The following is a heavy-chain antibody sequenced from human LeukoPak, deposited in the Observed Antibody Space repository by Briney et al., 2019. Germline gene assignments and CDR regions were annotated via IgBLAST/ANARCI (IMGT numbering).Heavy chain of an antibody. CDR2: IYYSGST. D-gene: IGHD2-2*01. CDR1: GGSISSYY. Sequence: PSETLSLTCTVSGGSISSYYWSWIRQPPGKGLEWIGYIYYSGSTNYSPSLKSRVTISVDTSKNQFSLNLSSVTAADTAVYYCARGYCGSTNCHPHYWGQGTLVTVSS. CDR3: ARGYCGSTNCHPHY. J-gene: IGHJ4*02. V-gene: IGHV4-59*01.